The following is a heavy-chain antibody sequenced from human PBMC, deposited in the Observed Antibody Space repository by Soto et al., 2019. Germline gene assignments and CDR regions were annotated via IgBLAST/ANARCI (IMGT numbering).Heavy chain of an antibody. V-gene: IGHV1-3*01. CDR1: GYTFTSYG. CDR3: VRRHVSATGIDWFDP. Sequence: SVKVSCKASGYTFTSYGIHWVRQAPGQRLEWMGWINAANGDTKYSPKFQGRVTITRDTSASTAYMELSSLRSEDTAVYYCVRRHVSATGIDWFDPWGQGTLVTVSS. CDR2: INAANGDT. J-gene: IGHJ5*02. D-gene: IGHD6-13*01.